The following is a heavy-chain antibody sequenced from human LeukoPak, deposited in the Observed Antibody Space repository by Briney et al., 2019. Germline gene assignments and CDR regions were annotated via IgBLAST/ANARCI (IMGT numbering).Heavy chain of an antibody. CDR1: GFTFSDYY. CDR2: ISRSSSYT. J-gene: IGHJ4*02. Sequence: PGGSLRLYCAASGFTFSDYYMSWIRQAPGKGLEWVSCISRSSSYTNYADSVKGRFTISRDNAKNSLYLQMNSLRAEDTAVYYCATDRGYCSGGSCYPKNFDYWGQGTLVTVSS. V-gene: IGHV3-11*06. D-gene: IGHD2-15*01. CDR3: ATDRGYCSGGSCYPKNFDY.